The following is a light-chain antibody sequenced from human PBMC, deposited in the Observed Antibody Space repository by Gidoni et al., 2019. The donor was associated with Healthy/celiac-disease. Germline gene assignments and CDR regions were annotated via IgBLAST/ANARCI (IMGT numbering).Light chain of an antibody. CDR2: KDS. CDR3: QSADSSGTYWV. J-gene: IGLJ3*02. Sequence: SYERTQPPSVSVSPGQTARITCSGDALPKQYAYWYQQKPGQAPVLVIYKDSERPSGIPERFSGSSSGTTVTLTISGVQAEDAADYYCQSADSSGTYWVFGGGTKLTVL. V-gene: IGLV3-25*03. CDR1: ALPKQY.